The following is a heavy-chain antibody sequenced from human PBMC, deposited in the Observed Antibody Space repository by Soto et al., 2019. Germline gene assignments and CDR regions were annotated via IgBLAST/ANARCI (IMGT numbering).Heavy chain of an antibody. D-gene: IGHD1-26*01. V-gene: IGHV1-69*06. CDR2: IIPIFGAT. J-gene: IGHJ5*01. Sequence: QVQLVQSGAEVKKPGSSVKVSCKASGGTFSSYAITWVRQAPGQGLDWMGEIIPIFGATNFAQKFQGRVTITADKSTTTAYMELSSLTSEDTAVYYCARMGGSVLDSCGQGTLVTVSS. CDR3: ARMGGSVLDS. CDR1: GGTFSSYA.